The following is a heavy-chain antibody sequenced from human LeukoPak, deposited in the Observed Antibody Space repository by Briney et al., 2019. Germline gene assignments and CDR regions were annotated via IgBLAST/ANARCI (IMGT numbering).Heavy chain of an antibody. CDR2: IYYSGST. V-gene: IGHV4-61*01. CDR3: ARGPGIPIFGLLYYYYGMDV. J-gene: IGHJ6*02. CDR1: GGSVSSGSYY. D-gene: IGHD3/OR15-3a*01. Sequence: LETLSLTCTVSGGSVSSGSYYWSWIRQPPGKGLEWIGYIYYSGSTNYNPSLKSRVTISVDTSKNQFSLKLSSVTAADTAVYYCARGPGIPIFGLLYYYYGMDVWGQGTTVTVSS.